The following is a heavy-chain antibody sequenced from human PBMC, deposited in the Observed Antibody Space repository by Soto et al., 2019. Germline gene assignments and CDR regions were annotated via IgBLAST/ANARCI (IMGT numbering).Heavy chain of an antibody. CDR2: ISGSGGST. Sequence: PGGSLRLSCAASGFTFSSYAMSWVRQAPGKGLEWVSAISGSGGSTYYADSVKGRFTISRDNSKNTLYLQMNSLRAEDTAVYYCAKDLHTDDFWSGYPYYFDYWGQGTLVTVSS. CDR3: AKDLHTDDFWSGYPYYFDY. J-gene: IGHJ4*02. CDR1: GFTFSSYA. D-gene: IGHD3-3*01. V-gene: IGHV3-23*01.